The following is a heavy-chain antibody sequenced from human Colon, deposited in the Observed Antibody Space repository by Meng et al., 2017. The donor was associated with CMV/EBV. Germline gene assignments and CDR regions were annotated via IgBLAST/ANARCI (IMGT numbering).Heavy chain of an antibody. CDR2: IIPILGIA. V-gene: IGHV1-69*10. CDR3: ARDSRESGNSDY. CDR1: GGTFSSYA. Sequence: SVTVSCKASGGTFSSYAISWVRQAPGQGLEWMGGIIPILGIANYAQKFQGRVTITADKSTSTAYMELSSLRSEDTAVYYCARDSRESGNSDYWGQGTLVTVSS. D-gene: IGHD4-23*01. J-gene: IGHJ4*02.